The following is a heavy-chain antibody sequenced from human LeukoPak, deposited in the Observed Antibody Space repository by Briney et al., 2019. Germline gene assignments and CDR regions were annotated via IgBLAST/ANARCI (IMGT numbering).Heavy chain of an antibody. CDR3: ARGYSSGWPPNYYMDV. D-gene: IGHD6-19*01. CDR1: GGSISSYY. V-gene: IGHV4-59*13. J-gene: IGHJ6*03. CDR2: IYYSGSI. Sequence: SETLSLTCTVSGGSISSYYRTWIRQPPGKGLEWIGYIYYSGSINYNPSLKSRVTISVDTSRNQFSLKLSSVTAADTAVYYCARGYSSGWPPNYYMDVWGKGTTVTVSS.